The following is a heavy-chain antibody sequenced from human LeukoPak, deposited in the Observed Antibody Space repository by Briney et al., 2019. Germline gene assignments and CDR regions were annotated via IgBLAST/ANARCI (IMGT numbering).Heavy chain of an antibody. CDR1: GGSFSGYY. CDR3: ARSIAAAGGRWFDP. Sequence: SETLSLTCAVYGGSFSGYYWSWIRQPPGKGLEWIGEINHSGSTNYNPSLKSRVTISVDTSKNQFSLKLSSVTAADTAVYYCARSIAAAGGRWFDPWGQGTLVTVSS. V-gene: IGHV4-34*01. D-gene: IGHD6-13*01. J-gene: IGHJ5*02. CDR2: INHSGST.